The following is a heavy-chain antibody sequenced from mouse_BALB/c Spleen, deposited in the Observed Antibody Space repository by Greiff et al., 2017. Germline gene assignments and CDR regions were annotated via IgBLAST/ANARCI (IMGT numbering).Heavy chain of an antibody. CDR1: GFNIKDYY. V-gene: IGHV14-4*02. CDR2: IDPENGDT. Sequence: EVQVVESGAELVRSGASVKLSCTASGFNIKDYYMHWVKQRPEQGLEWIGWIDPENGDTEYAPKFQGKATMTADTSSNTAYLQLSSLTSEDTAVYYCNWNYYGSSSPFDYWGQGTTLTVSS. CDR3: NWNYYGSSSPFDY. J-gene: IGHJ2*01. D-gene: IGHD1-1*01.